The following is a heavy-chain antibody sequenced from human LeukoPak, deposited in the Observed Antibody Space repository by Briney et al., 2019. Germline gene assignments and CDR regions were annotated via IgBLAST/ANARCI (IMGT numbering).Heavy chain of an antibody. Sequence: PGGSLRLSRAASGFTFTNYGMHWVRQAPGKGLEWVAVISHDGSNKYYADSVKGRFTISRDNSKNTLYLQMNSLRAEDTAVFYCAKDGDSGDFDYWGQGTLVTVSS. CDR3: AKDGDSGDFDY. J-gene: IGHJ4*02. V-gene: IGHV3-30*18. D-gene: IGHD3-10*01. CDR1: GFTFTNYG. CDR2: ISHDGSNK.